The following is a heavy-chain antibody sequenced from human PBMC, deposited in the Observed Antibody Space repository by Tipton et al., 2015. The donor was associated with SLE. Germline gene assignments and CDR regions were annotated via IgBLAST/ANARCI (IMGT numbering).Heavy chain of an antibody. CDR1: GYSINSDYY. J-gene: IGHJ3*02. CDR3: ARHLDGTYGSHAFDI. D-gene: IGHD1-26*01. Sequence: TLSLTCAVSGYSINSDYYWGLIRQPPGRGLEWIGTIYHSGSTYHNPSLKSRVTISMDTSNNHFSLRLSSVTAADTAVYYCARHLDGTYGSHAFDIWGQGTMVTVSS. V-gene: IGHV4-38-2*01. CDR2: IYHSGST.